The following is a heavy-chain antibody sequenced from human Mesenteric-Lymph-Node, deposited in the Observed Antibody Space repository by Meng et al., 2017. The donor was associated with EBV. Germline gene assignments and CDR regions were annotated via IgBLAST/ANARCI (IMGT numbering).Heavy chain of an antibody. V-gene: IGHV4-59*01. Sequence: VRLQESGPGLVKPSETLSRSCTVSGASMRGYFWSWIRQPPGKGLEWIGYITYNGGTNYNPILKSRVTISVDTSKNLFSLKLTSVTAADTAVYYCARGQTVTIFSPFDYWGQGTLVTVSS. CDR1: GASMRGYF. CDR2: ITYNGGT. J-gene: IGHJ4*02. D-gene: IGHD5-24*01. CDR3: ARGQTVTIFSPFDY.